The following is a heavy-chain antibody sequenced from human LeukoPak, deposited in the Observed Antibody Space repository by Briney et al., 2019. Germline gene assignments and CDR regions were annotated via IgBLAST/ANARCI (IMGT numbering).Heavy chain of an antibody. V-gene: IGHV1-2*02. CDR2: INPNSGGT. CDR1: GYTCTINC. J-gene: IGHJ5*02. CDR3: ARGAYSSSAWFDP. Sequence: ASVTLSFTSSGYTCTINCMHWVRHAPGQGLEWMGWINPNSGGTNYAQKFQGRVTMTRDTSISTAYMELSRLRSDDTAVYYCARGAYSSSAWFDPWGQGTLVTVSS. D-gene: IGHD6-6*01.